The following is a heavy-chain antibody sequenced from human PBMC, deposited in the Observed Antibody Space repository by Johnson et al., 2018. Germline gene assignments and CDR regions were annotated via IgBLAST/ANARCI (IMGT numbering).Heavy chain of an antibody. J-gene: IGHJ3*02. CDR3: ARGRDWVDI. D-gene: IGHD2-21*01. CDR2: ISSSSSYI. CDR1: GFTFSSYS. V-gene: IGHV3-21*01. Sequence: VQLVQSGGGLVKPGGSLRLCCAASGFTFSSYSMNWVRQAPGKGLEWVSSISSSSSYIYYADSVKGRLSISRDNAKNSLYRQMNSLRAEDTAVYYCARGRDWVDIWGQGTMVTVSS.